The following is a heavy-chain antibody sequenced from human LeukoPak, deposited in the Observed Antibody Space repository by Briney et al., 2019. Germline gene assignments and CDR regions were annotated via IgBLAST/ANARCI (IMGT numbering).Heavy chain of an antibody. Sequence: TASETLSLICTASGGSISSYYWSWIRQPAGKGLEWIGRIYTSGSTNYNPSLKSRVTMSVDTSKNQFSLKLSSVTAADTAVYYCARARAVTTWNWFDPWGQGTLVTVSS. CDR1: GGSISSYY. J-gene: IGHJ5*02. CDR3: ARARAVTTWNWFDP. CDR2: IYTSGST. D-gene: IGHD4-11*01. V-gene: IGHV4-4*07.